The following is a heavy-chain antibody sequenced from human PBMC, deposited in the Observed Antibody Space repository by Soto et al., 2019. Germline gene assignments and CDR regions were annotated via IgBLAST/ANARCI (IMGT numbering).Heavy chain of an antibody. Sequence: PSETLSLTCTVSGGSISSGGYYWSWIRQHPGKGLEWIGYIYYSGSTYYNPSLKRRVTISVDTSKNQFSLKLSSVTAADTAVYYCARGPQPATFRCFVWLTDYYGMDVWGQGTTGTV. CDR1: GGSISSGGYY. CDR3: ARGPQPATFRCFVWLTDYYGMDV. V-gene: IGHV4-31*03. D-gene: IGHD3-9*01. J-gene: IGHJ6*02. CDR2: IYYSGST.